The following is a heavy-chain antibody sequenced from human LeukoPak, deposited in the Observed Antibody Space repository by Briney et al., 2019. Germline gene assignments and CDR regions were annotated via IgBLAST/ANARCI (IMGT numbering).Heavy chain of an antibody. V-gene: IGHV3-53*01. CDR1: GFTVSSNY. D-gene: IGHD5-24*01. J-gene: IGHJ3*02. CDR2: IYSGGST. CDR3: ARDRRDGYSSLDAFDI. Sequence: GGSLRLSCAASGFTVSSNYMSWVRQAPGKGLEWVSVIYSGGSTYYADSVKGRFTISRDNSKNTLYLQMNSLRAEDTAVYYCARDRRDGYSSLDAFDIWGQGTMVTVSS.